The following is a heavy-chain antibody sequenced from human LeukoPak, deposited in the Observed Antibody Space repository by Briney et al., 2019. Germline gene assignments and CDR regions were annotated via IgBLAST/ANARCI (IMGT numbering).Heavy chain of an antibody. CDR2: ISSSGYT. V-gene: IGHV3-21*01. CDR1: GFTFSSYA. D-gene: IGHD6-13*01. Sequence: TGGSLRLSCAASGFTFSSYALTWVRQAPGKGLEWVSAISSSGYTNYADSVKGRFTISRDNAKNSLYLQMNSLRAEDTAVYYCARSRDSSSWTLDYWGQGTLVTVSS. CDR3: ARSRDSSSWTLDY. J-gene: IGHJ4*02.